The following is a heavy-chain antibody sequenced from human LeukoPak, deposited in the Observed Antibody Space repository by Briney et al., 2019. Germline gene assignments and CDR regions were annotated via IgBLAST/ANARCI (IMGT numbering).Heavy chain of an antibody. V-gene: IGHV4-34*01. J-gene: IGHJ4*02. CDR1: GGSFSGYY. CDR2: INHSGST. Sequence: SESLSLTCAVYGGSFSGYYWSWVRQPPGKGLEWMGEINHSGSTNYNPSLKSRVPISVDTSTNQFSMKLSSVTATATAVYSCARVSGFGELFVFDYWGQGTLVTVSS. D-gene: IGHD3-10*01. CDR3: ARVSGFGELFVFDY.